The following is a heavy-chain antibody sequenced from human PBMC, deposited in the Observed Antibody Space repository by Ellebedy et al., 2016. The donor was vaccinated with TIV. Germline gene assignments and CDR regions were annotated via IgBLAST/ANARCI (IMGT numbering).Heavy chain of an antibody. D-gene: IGHD5-12*01. V-gene: IGHV4-59*12. Sequence: SETLSLXXTVSGGSISSYYWSWIRQPPGKGLEWIGYIYYSGSTNYNPFLKSRVTISVDTSKNQFSLKLSSVTAADTAVYYCARGSVALEDYYYYMDVWGKGTTVTVSS. CDR1: GGSISSYY. CDR2: IYYSGST. J-gene: IGHJ6*03. CDR3: ARGSVALEDYYYYMDV.